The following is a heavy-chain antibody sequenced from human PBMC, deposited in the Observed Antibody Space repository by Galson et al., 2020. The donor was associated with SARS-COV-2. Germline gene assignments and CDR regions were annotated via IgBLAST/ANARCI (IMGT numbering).Heavy chain of an antibody. D-gene: IGHD3-10*01. V-gene: IGHV3-30-3*02. CDR2: ISYEGSKK. Sequence: GGSLRLSCAASGFSFNNFAMHWVRQVPGKGLEWVAVISYEGSKKYYADSVKGRFTVSRDYSKDTLYLQMNNLRTEDTAIYYCAKEPTMVRGVIITGYFDYWGQGTLVTVSS. CDR3: AKEPTMVRGVIITGYFDY. CDR1: GFSFNNFA. J-gene: IGHJ4*02.